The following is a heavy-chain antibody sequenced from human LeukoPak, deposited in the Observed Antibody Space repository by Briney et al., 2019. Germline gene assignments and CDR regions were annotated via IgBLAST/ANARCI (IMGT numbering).Heavy chain of an antibody. D-gene: IGHD4-17*01. V-gene: IGHV4-59*12. CDR3: ARDLYGDYVWFDP. CDR2: IYYSGST. Sequence: SETLSLTCTVSGGSINSYYWSWIRQPPGKRLEWIGYIYYSGSTNYNPSLESRVTMSVDTSKNQFSLKLSSVTAADTAVYYCARDLYGDYVWFDPWGQGTLVTVSS. CDR1: GGSINSYY. J-gene: IGHJ5*02.